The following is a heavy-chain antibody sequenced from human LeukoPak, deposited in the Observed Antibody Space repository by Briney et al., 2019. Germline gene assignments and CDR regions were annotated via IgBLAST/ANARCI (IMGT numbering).Heavy chain of an antibody. CDR3: ASGTEGKDYYYGMDV. Sequence: TGGSLRLSCAASGFTFSSYGMHWVRQAPGKGLEWVAVIWYDGSNKYYADSVKGRFTISRDNSKNTLYLQMNSLRAEDTAVYYCASGTEGKDYYYGMDVWGQGTAVTVSS. CDR2: IWYDGSNK. V-gene: IGHV3-33*08. D-gene: IGHD1-26*01. J-gene: IGHJ6*02. CDR1: GFTFSSYG.